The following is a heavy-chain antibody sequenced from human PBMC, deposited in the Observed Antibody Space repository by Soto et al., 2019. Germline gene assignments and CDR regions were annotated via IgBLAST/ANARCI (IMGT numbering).Heavy chain of an antibody. CDR2: TYSDGRT. Sequence: EVQLVESGGGLVQPGGSLRLSCAASGLTISSNYMSWVRQAPGKGLERVSITYSDGRTFYADSVKGRFTISRDKSKNALYLQMDSLRAEDTAAYFCARDQLTETYWHYDLWGRGTLVTVSS. D-gene: IGHD1-1*01. CDR3: ARDQLTETYWHYDL. V-gene: IGHV3-66*01. J-gene: IGHJ2*01. CDR1: GLTISSNY.